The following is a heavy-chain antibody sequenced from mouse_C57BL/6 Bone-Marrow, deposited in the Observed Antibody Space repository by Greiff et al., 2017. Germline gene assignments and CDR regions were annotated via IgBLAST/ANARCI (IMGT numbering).Heavy chain of an antibody. Sequence: QVQLQQPGAELVKPGASVKLSCKASGYTFTSYWMHWVKQRPGRGLEWIGMIHPNSGSTNYNEKFKSKATLTVDKSSSTAYMQLSSLTSEDSAVYYCARGGYYGSSYDVDYWGQGTTLTVSS. CDR1: GYTFTSYW. CDR3: ARGGYYGSSYDVDY. CDR2: IHPNSGST. V-gene: IGHV1-64*01. D-gene: IGHD1-1*01. J-gene: IGHJ2*01.